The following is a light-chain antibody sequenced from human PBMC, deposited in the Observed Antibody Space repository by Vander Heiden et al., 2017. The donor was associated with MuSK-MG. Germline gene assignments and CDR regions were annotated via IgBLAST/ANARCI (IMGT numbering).Light chain of an antibody. CDR3: NSRDSSGNPLYV. CDR2: GKN. J-gene: IGLJ1*01. V-gene: IGLV3-19*01. CDR1: SSRSYY. Sequence: SSDLTHDPAVSVALAQTVWIACQGESSRSYYASWYQQKPGQAPVLVIYGKNNRPSGIPDRLSGASSRNTASLTITGAQAEDEADDYCNSRDSSGNPLYVFGTGTKVTVL.